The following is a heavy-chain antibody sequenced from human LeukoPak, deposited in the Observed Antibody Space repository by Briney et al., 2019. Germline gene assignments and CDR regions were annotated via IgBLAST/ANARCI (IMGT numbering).Heavy chain of an antibody. D-gene: IGHD3-3*01. Sequence: SETLSLTCTVSGGSISSYYWSWIRQPPGEGLEWIGYIYYSGSTNYNPSLKGRVTISVDTSKNQFSLKLSSVTAADTAVYYCARAGGYYDFWSGYYISVYFDYWGQGTLVTVSS. V-gene: IGHV4-59*01. J-gene: IGHJ4*02. CDR2: IYYSGST. CDR1: GGSISSYY. CDR3: ARAGGYYDFWSGYYISVYFDY.